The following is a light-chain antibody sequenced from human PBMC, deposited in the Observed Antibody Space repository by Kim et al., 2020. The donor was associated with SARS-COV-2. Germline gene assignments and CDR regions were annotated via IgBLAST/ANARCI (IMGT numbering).Light chain of an antibody. Sequence: QSALTQPASVSGSPGQSITISCTGTSSDAGAYTYVSWYQQHPGKAPKLMISDVSNRPSGVSNRFSGSKSGNTASLTISGLQAEDEADYYGSSYTIRNYVFGTGTKVTVL. CDR3: SSYTIRNYV. CDR2: DVS. V-gene: IGLV2-14*03. CDR1: SSDAGAYTY. J-gene: IGLJ1*01.